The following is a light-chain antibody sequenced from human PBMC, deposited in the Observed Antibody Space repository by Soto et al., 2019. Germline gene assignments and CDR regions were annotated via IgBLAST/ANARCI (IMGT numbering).Light chain of an antibody. CDR3: QQRSNGLT. J-gene: IGKJ4*01. CDR2: DAS. V-gene: IGKV3-11*01. Sequence: EIVLTQSPATLSLSPGERATLSCRAIQSVSSYLLWYQQKPGQAPRLLIYDASNRATGIPARFSGSGSGTDLTLTISSLEPEDFAVYYCQQRSNGLTFGGGTKVEIK. CDR1: QSVSSY.